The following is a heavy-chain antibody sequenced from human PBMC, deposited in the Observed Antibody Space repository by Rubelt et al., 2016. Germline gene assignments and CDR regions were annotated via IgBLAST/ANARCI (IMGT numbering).Heavy chain of an antibody. J-gene: IGHJ6*02. Sequence: QVQLQQWGAGLLKPSETLSLTCAVYGGSFSGYYWSWIRQPPGKGLEWIGEIDHSGNTNYNSSLKSRVTISIDTAKNQVSWKLTSVTAADTAVYYCARDIGVTGIHSYYYGMDVWGQGTTVTVSS. CDR3: ARDIGVTGIHSYYYGMDV. CDR2: IDHSGNT. V-gene: IGHV4-34*01. CDR1: GGSFSGYY. D-gene: IGHD1-20*01.